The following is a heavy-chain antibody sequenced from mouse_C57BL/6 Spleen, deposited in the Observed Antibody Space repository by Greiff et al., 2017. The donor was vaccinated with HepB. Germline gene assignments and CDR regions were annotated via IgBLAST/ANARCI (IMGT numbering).Heavy chain of an antibody. J-gene: IGHJ4*01. V-gene: IGHV1-85*01. CDR3: ARRGYYSNYGYAMDY. CDR2: IYPRDGST. CDR1: GYTFTSYD. D-gene: IGHD2-5*01. Sequence: VNLVESGPELVKPGASVKLSCKASGYTFTSYDINWVKQRPGQGLEWIGWIYPRDGSTKYNEKFKGKATLTVDTSSSTAYMELHSLTSEDSAVYFCARRGYYSNYGYAMDYWGQGTSVTVSS.